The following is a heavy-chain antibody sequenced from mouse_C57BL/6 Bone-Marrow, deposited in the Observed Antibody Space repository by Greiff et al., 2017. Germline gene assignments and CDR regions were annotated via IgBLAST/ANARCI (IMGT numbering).Heavy chain of an antibody. J-gene: IGHJ1*03. D-gene: IGHD1-1*01. CDR2: FHPYNDDT. Sequence: VQRVESGAELVKPGASVKMSCKASGYTFTTYPIEWMKQNHGKSLEWIGNFHPYNDDTKYNEKFKGKATLTVEKSSSTVYLELSRLTSDDSAVYYCARPYYYGSRDWYFDVWGTGTTVTVSS. CDR1: GYTFTTYP. CDR3: ARPYYYGSRDWYFDV. V-gene: IGHV1-47*01.